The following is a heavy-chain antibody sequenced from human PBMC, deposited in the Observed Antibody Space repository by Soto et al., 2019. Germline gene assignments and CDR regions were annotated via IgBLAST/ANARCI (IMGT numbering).Heavy chain of an antibody. D-gene: IGHD2-2*01. J-gene: IGHJ5*02. CDR3: AKDRYGSSTSCYPHWFDP. CDR2: ISGSGGST. Sequence: PGRPLRLFCAASGFTFSSYAMSWVRQAPGKGLEWVAAISGSGGSTYYADSVKGRVTISRDNSKNGLYLRRKSLRSDDTAVYYCAKDRYGSSTSCYPHWFDPWGQGALVTVSS. CDR1: GFTFSSYA. V-gene: IGHV3-23*01.